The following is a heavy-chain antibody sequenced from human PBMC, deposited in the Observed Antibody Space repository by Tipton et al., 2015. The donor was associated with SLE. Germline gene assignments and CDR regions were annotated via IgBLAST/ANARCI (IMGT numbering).Heavy chain of an antibody. D-gene: IGHD3-10*01. V-gene: IGHV1-46*01. CDR1: GYTFTRYY. CDR3: AREGTGSYGYYFDY. CDR2: INPTGDTT. J-gene: IGHJ4*02. Sequence: QSGPEEKKPGASVKLSCKASGYTFTRYYMHWVRQAPGQGLEWMGLINPTGDTTRYTQQFQGRITMTRDTSTTTVYMELNSLRSEDTAVYYCAREGTGSYGYYFDYWGQGALVTVSS.